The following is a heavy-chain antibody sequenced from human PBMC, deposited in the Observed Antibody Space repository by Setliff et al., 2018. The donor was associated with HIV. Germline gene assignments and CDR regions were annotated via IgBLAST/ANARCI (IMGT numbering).Heavy chain of an antibody. CDR3: ARGLGSGSYYNYYYYYMDV. Sequence: ASVKVSCKASGYTFTSYGISWVRQAPGQGLEWMGWISAYNGNTNYAQKLQGRVTMTTDTSTSTAYMELRSLRSDDTAVYYCARGLGSGSYYNYYYYYMDVWGKGTTVTVSS. J-gene: IGHJ6*03. D-gene: IGHD3-10*01. CDR2: ISAYNGNT. V-gene: IGHV1-18*01. CDR1: GYTFTSYG.